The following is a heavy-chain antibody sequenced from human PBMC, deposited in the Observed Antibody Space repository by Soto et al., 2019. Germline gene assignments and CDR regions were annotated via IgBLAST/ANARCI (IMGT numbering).Heavy chain of an antibody. V-gene: IGHV4-39*01. CDR1: GGSISSSSYY. CDR2: IYYNGST. CDR3: ARLSKQHSSNAFDI. J-gene: IGHJ3*02. D-gene: IGHD1-1*01. Sequence: SETLSLTCTVSGGSISSSSYYWGWIRQPPGKGQEWIGSIYYNGSTYYNPSLKSRVTISVDTSKNQFSLKLSSVTAADTAVYYCARLSKQHSSNAFDIWGQGTMVTVSS.